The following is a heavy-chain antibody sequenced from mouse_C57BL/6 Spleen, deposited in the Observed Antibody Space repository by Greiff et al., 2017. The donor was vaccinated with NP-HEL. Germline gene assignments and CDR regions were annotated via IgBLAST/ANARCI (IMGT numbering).Heavy chain of an antibody. CDR2: IYPGDGDT. CDR1: GYAFSSSW. D-gene: IGHD1-1*01. CDR3: ARNYYGSSYVGYFDV. V-gene: IGHV1-82*01. J-gene: IGHJ1*03. Sequence: VQRVESGPELVKPGASVKISCKASGYAFSSSWMNWVKQRPGKGLEWIGRIYPGDGDTNYNGKFKGKATLTADKSSSTAYMQLSSLTSEDSAVYFCARNYYGSSYVGYFDVWGTGTTVTVSS.